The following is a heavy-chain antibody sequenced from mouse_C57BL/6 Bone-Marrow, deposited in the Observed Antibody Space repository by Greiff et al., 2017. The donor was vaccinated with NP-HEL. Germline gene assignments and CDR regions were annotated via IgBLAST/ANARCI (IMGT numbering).Heavy chain of an antibody. CDR2: IDPEDGET. Sequence: VQLQQSGAELVKPGASVKLSCTASGFNIKDYYMHWVKRRPEQGLEWIGRIDPEDGETKYAPKFQGKATITADTSSNTAYLQLSGLTSEDTAVYYCARDYGSFYYYAMDYWGQGTSVTVSS. J-gene: IGHJ4*01. CDR1: GFNIKDYY. D-gene: IGHD1-1*01. CDR3: ARDYGSFYYYAMDY. V-gene: IGHV14-2*01.